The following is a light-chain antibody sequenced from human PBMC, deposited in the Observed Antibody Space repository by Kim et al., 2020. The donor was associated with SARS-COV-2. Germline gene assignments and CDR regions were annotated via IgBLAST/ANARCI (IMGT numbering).Light chain of an antibody. CDR2: GAS. CDR3: QQSGSSPFS. J-gene: IGKJ3*01. CDR1: QSVSSSY. V-gene: IGKV3-20*01. Sequence: EIVLTQSPGTLSLSPGERATLSCRASQSVSSSYLAWYQQKPGQAPRLLIYGASSRATGIPDRFSGSGSGTDFTLTISRLEPEDFAVYYCQQSGSSPFSFGPGTEVDI.